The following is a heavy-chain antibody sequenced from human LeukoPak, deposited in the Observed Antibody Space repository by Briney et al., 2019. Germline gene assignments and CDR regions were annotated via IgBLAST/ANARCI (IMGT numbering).Heavy chain of an antibody. CDR2: IIPIFGTA. CDR3: AGNYDFWSGYNPDTYYFDY. V-gene: IGHV1-69*05. CDR1: GGTFSSYA. J-gene: IGHJ4*02. Sequence: SVKVSCKASGGTFSSYAISLVRQAPGQGLEWMGGIIPIFGTASYAQRFQGRVTITTDESTSTAYMELSSLRSEDTAVYCCAGNYDFWSGYNPDTYYFDYWGQGTLVTVSS. D-gene: IGHD3-3*01.